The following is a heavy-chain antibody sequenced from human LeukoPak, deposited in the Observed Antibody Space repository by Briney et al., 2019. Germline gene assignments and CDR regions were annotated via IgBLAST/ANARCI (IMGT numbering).Heavy chain of an antibody. CDR2: ISISGSTI. D-gene: IGHD2-21*01. V-gene: IGHV3-11*04. CDR3: ARSGVAYCGGDCYFPLSMDV. J-gene: IGHJ6*04. Sequence: PGGSLRLSCAASGFTFTDYFMNWIRQAPGKGLEWVSSISISGSTIYYADSVKGRFTISRDNAKNSLYLQMNSLRAEDTAVYYCARSGVAYCGGDCYFPLSMDVWGKGTTVTVSS. CDR1: GFTFTDYF.